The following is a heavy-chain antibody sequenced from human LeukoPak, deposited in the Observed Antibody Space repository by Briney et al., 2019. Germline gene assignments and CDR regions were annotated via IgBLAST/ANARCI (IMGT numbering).Heavy chain of an antibody. D-gene: IGHD3-10*01. J-gene: IGHJ5*02. CDR2: IYYSGST. V-gene: IGHV4-39*06. Sequence: PSETLSLTCTVSGGSISSSSASSYYWGWIRQSPGKGPEWVGGIYYSGSTYYNPSLESRVTISVDTSKNQFPLKLSSVTAADTAVYYCATSDAYGSGSSWGQGTLVTVSS. CDR3: ATSDAYGSGSS. CDR1: GGSISSSSASSYY.